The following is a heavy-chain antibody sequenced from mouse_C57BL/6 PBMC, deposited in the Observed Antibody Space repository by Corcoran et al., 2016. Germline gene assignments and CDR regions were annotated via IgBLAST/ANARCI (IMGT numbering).Heavy chain of an antibody. CDR2: INTYSGVP. Sequence: QIQLVQSGPELKKPGETVKISCKASGYTFTTYGMSWVKQAPGKGLKWMGWINTYSGVPTYADDFKGRFAFSLETSANTAYLQINNLKNEDTATYFCARRGDYWGHGTTLTVSS. V-gene: IGHV9-3*01. J-gene: IGHJ2*01. CDR3: ARRGDY. CDR1: GYTFTTYG.